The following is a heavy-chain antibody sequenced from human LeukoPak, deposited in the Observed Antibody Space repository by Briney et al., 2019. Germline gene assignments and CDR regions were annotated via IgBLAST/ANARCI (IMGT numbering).Heavy chain of an antibody. V-gene: IGHV4-31*03. Sequence: SETLSLTCTVSGGSISSGGYYWSWIRQHPGKGLEWIGYIYYSGSTYYNPSLKSRVTISVDTSKNQFSLKLSSVTAADTAVYYCARQYYYDSSGYYSDNWFDPWGQGTLVTVSS. CDR2: IYYSGST. J-gene: IGHJ5*02. CDR3: ARQYYYDSSGYYSDNWFDP. D-gene: IGHD3-22*01. CDR1: GGSISSGGYY.